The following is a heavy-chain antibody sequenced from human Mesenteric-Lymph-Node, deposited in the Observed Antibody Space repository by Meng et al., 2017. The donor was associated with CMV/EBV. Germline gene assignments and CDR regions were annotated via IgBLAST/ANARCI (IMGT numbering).Heavy chain of an antibody. CDR1: GFTFSRYA. Sequence: SGFTFSRYAMHWVRQAPGKGLEWVAVISYDGSNKSYADSVKGRFTISRDNSKNTLYLQMISLRAEDTAVYYCARDRTAIAAAGAFDYWGQGTLVTVSS. V-gene: IGHV3-30-3*01. D-gene: IGHD6-13*01. J-gene: IGHJ4*02. CDR2: ISYDGSNK. CDR3: ARDRTAIAAAGAFDY.